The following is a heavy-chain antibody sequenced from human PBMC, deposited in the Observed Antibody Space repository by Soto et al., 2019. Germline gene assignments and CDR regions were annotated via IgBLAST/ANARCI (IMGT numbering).Heavy chain of an antibody. CDR1: GFTFSSYS. CDR3: ARGRNDILPGYYSDY. CDR2: ISSSSSYI. V-gene: IGHV3-21*01. Sequence: EVQLVESGGGLVKPGGSLRLSCAASGFTFSSYSMNWVRQAPGKGLEWVSSISSSSSYIYYADSVKGRFTISRDNAKNSLYLQMNSLRAEDTAVYYCARGRNDILPGYYSDYLGQGTLVTVSS. D-gene: IGHD3-9*01. J-gene: IGHJ4*02.